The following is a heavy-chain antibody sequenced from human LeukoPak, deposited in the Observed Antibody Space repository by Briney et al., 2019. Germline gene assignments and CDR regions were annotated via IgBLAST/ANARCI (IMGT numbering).Heavy chain of an antibody. Sequence: ASVKVSCKASGYTFTGYYIHWVRQAPGQGLEWMGWINPNSGATNYAQKFQGRVTMTRYTSISTAYMELSRLTSDDTAVYYCARGPASVVVADARFDPWGQGTLVTVS. CDR1: GYTFTGYY. J-gene: IGHJ5*02. CDR2: INPNSGAT. CDR3: ARGPASVVVADARFDP. V-gene: IGHV1-2*02. D-gene: IGHD2-15*01.